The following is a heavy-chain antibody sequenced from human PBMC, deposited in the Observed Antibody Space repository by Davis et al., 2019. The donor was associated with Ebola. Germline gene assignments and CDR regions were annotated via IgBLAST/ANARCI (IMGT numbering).Heavy chain of an antibody. J-gene: IGHJ6*02. D-gene: IGHD3-10*01. Sequence: GGSLRLSCAASGFSFSDYKMNWVRQAPGKGLEWVSYISSSSSTIYYADSVKGRFTISRDNAKNSLYLQMNSLRAEDTAVYYCARDARYGSGTPRTLLLGYYGMDVWGQGTTVTVSS. CDR2: ISSSSSTI. V-gene: IGHV3-48*01. CDR3: ARDARYGSGTPRTLLLGYYGMDV. CDR1: GFSFSDYK.